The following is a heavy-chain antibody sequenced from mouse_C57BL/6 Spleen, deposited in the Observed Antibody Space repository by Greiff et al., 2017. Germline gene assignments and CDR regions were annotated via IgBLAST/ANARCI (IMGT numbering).Heavy chain of an antibody. D-gene: IGHD1-1*01. CDR1: GYAFSSSW. J-gene: IGHJ2*01. CDR3: AREDYYGSSYLDY. CDR2: IYPGDGDT. Sequence: VQRVESGPELVKPGASVKISCKASGYAFSSSWMNWVKQRPGKGLEWIGRIYPGDGDTNYNGKFKGKATLTADKSSSTAYMQLSSLTSEDSAVYFCAREDYYGSSYLDYWGQGTTLTVSS. V-gene: IGHV1-82*01.